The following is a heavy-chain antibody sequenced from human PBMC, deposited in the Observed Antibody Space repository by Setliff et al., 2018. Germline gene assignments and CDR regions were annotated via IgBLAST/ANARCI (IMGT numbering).Heavy chain of an antibody. CDR2: SSSGGGTI. D-gene: IGHD5-18*01. Sequence: PGGSLRLSCAASGFTFTDFFMGWIRQAPGRGLEWVSYSSSGGGTIYYADSVKGRVTISRDDARSTMYLQMNRLRAEDTAVYYCARDNWVDSVMVTEKGEFWGQGTLVTVSS. CDR3: ARDNWVDSVMVTEKGEF. V-gene: IGHV3-11*04. CDR1: GFTFTDFF. J-gene: IGHJ4*02.